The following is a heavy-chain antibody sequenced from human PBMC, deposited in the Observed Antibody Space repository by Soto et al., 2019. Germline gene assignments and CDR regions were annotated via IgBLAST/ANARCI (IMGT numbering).Heavy chain of an antibody. D-gene: IGHD3-3*01. CDR2: IRSKANSYAT. V-gene: IGHV3-73*01. CDR3: TRHGLRFLEWSGGMDV. Sequence: PGWSLRLSCAASGFTFSGSAMHWVRQASGKGLEWVGRIRSKANSYATAYAASVKGRFTISRDDSKNTAYLQMNSLKTEDTAVYYCTRHGLRFLEWSGGMDVWGQGTTVTVSS. CDR1: GFTFSGSA. J-gene: IGHJ6*02.